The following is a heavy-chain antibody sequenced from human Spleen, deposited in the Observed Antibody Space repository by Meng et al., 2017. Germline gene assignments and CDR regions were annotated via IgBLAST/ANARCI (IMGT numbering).Heavy chain of an antibody. D-gene: IGHD6-13*01. CDR1: GYNFPDYW. Sequence: QVQLAQSGAEVKKPGASVKVSCKPSGYNFPDYWLHWVRRAPGQGLEWMGRIDPKSGDTHYAQRCQGRVTMTGDTSISTAYMELSGLRSDDTAMYYCARDEDISAAGKLFGDYWGQGTLVTVSS. V-gene: IGHV1-2*06. CDR3: ARDEDISAAGKLFGDY. J-gene: IGHJ4*02. CDR2: IDPKSGDT.